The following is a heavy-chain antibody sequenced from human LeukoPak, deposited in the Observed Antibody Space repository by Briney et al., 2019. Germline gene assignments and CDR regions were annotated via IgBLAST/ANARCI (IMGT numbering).Heavy chain of an antibody. V-gene: IGHV3-30*18. D-gene: IGHD3-10*01. CDR3: AKDGGLGYYGSDDY. Sequence: GGSLRLSCAASGFTFSSYGMHWVLQAPGKGLEWVAVISYDGSNKYYADSVKGRFTISRDNSKNTLYLQMNSLRAEDTAVYYCAKDGGLGYYGSDDYWGQGTLVTVSS. CDR2: ISYDGSNK. CDR1: GFTFSSYG. J-gene: IGHJ4*02.